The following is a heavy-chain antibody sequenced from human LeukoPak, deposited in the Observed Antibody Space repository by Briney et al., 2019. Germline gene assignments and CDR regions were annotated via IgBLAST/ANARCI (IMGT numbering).Heavy chain of an antibody. J-gene: IGHJ4*02. V-gene: IGHV3-66*01. CDR2: VYSGGDT. CDR3: ARDPPAVLLDTYG. CDR1: GFSVTSNY. Sequence: PGGSLGLSCTASGFSVTSNYINWVRQAPGKGLEWVSLVYSGGDTYYADSVKGRFTISRVNSKNMVYLQMNRLRAEDTALYYCARDPPAVLLDTYGWGQGTLVTVSS. D-gene: IGHD2/OR15-2a*01.